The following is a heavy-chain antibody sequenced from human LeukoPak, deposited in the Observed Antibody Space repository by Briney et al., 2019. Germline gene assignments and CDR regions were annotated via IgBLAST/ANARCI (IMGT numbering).Heavy chain of an antibody. Sequence: RSSETLSLTCTVSGGSISSYYWSWIRQPPGKGLEWIGYIYYSGSTNYNPSLKSRVTISVDTSKNQFSLKLSSVTAADTAVYYCARDERVGASDYWGQGTLVTVSS. J-gene: IGHJ4*02. CDR1: GGSISSYY. CDR2: IYYSGST. V-gene: IGHV4-59*12. D-gene: IGHD1-26*01. CDR3: ARDERVGASDY.